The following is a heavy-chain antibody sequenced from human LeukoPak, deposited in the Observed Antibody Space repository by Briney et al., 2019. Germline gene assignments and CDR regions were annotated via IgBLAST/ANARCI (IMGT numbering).Heavy chain of an antibody. CDR1: GFTFSSYA. CDR3: AKDQIVVVVAATQYFDY. CDR2: ISGSGGST. V-gene: IGHV3-23*01. Sequence: GGSLRLSCAASGFTFSSYAMSWVRQAPGKGLEWVSAISGSGGSTYYADSVKGRFTISRDNSNNTLYLQMNSLRAEDTAVYYCAKDQIVVVVAATQYFDYWGQGTLVTVSS. D-gene: IGHD2-15*01. J-gene: IGHJ4*02.